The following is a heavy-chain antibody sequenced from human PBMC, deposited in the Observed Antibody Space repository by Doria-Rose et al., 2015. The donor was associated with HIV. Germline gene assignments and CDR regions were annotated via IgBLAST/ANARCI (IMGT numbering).Heavy chain of an antibody. J-gene: IGHJ4*02. CDR1: GFTFGDYA. D-gene: IGHD3-3*01. CDR3: TRDLLQFLQWFLSGY. V-gene: IGHV3-49*04. CDR2: IRSKGYGGTT. Sequence: VQLQESGGGLVQPGRSLRLSCTASGFTFGDYAMSWVRQAPGKGLEWVGFIRSKGYGGTTEYAASVKDRFTISRDDSKSIAYLQMNSLKTEDTAVYYCTRDLLQFLQWFLSGYWGQGTLVTVSS.